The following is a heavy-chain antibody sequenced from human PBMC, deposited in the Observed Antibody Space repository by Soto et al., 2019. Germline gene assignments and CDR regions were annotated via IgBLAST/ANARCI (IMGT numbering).Heavy chain of an antibody. CDR3: ARGSYYDSSGYYPY. V-gene: IGHV4-31*03. CDR2: IYYSGST. D-gene: IGHD3-22*01. Sequence: QVQLQESGPGLVKPSQTLSLTCTVSGGSISSGGYYWSWVRQHPGKGLEWIGYIYYSGSTFYNPSLKSRVTISVDTSKNQFSLKLSSVTAADTAVYHCARGSYYDSSGYYPYRGQGTLVTVSS. CDR1: GGSISSGGYY. J-gene: IGHJ4*02.